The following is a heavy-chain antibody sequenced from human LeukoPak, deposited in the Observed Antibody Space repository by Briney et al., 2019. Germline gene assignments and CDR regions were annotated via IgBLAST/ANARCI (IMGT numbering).Heavy chain of an antibody. Sequence: SETLSLTCTVSGGSISSYYWSWVRQPAGKGLEWIGRIYTSGSTNYNPSLKSRVTMSVDTSKNQFSLKLSSVTAADTAVYYCARFSAAAGTAAPGDAFDIWGQGTMVTVSS. V-gene: IGHV4-4*07. D-gene: IGHD6-13*01. J-gene: IGHJ3*02. CDR3: ARFSAAAGTAAPGDAFDI. CDR2: IYTSGST. CDR1: GGSISSYY.